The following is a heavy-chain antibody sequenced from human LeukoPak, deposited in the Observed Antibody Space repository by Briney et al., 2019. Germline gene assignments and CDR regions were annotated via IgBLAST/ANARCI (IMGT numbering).Heavy chain of an antibody. CDR1: GDSFSTSSYF. J-gene: IGHJ3*02. CDR2: IYFTGST. CDR3: ARHEYAAGLHNFDAFDI. D-gene: IGHD6-13*01. V-gene: IGHV4-39*07. Sequence: PSETLSLTCIVSGDSFSTSSYFWGWIRQPPGQGLEWIGAIYFTGSTYYNPSLKSRVSISEDTSKNRFSLNLTSLTAADTAIYYCARHEYAAGLHNFDAFDIWGQGTMVTVSS.